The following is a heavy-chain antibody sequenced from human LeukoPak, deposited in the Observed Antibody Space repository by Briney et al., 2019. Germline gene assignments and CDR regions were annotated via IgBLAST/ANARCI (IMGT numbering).Heavy chain of an antibody. J-gene: IGHJ6*03. CDR2: FDPEDGET. D-gene: IGHD3-3*01. Sequence: ASVKVSCKVSGYTLTELSMHWVRQAPGKGLEWMGGFDPEDGETIYAQKFQGRVTMTEDTSTDTAYMELSSLRSEDTAVYYCARGGSEWGIFGDYYYMDVWGKGTTVTVSS. CDR1: GYTLTELS. V-gene: IGHV1-24*01. CDR3: ARGGSEWGIFGDYYYMDV.